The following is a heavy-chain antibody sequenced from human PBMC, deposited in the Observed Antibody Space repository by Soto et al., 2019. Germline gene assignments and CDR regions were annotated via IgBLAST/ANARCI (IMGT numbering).Heavy chain of an antibody. Sequence: QVQLVQSGAEVKKPGSSVKVSCKASGGTFSSYAISWVRQAPGRGLEWMGGIIPIFGTANYAQKFQGRVTITADESTSTAYMELSSLRSEDTAVYYCARSASSGWSDNFQHWGQGTLVTVSS. V-gene: IGHV1-69*01. CDR2: IIPIFGTA. CDR3: ARSASSGWSDNFQH. CDR1: GGTFSSYA. J-gene: IGHJ1*01. D-gene: IGHD6-19*01.